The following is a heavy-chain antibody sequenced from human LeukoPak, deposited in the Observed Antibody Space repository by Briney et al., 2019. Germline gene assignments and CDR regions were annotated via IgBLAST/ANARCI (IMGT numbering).Heavy chain of an antibody. CDR3: ARGMGGSLPYDY. Sequence: KASETLSLTCTVSGGSISSYYWSWIRQPPGKGLEWIGYIYYSGSTNYNPSLKSRVTISVDTSKNQFSLKLSSVTAADTAVYYCARGMGGSLPYDYWGQGTLVTVSS. CDR1: GGSISSYY. D-gene: IGHD1-26*01. CDR2: IYYSGST. J-gene: IGHJ4*02. V-gene: IGHV4-59*01.